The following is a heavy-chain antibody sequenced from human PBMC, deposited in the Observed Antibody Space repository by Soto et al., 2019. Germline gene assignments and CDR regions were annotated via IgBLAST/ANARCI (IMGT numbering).Heavy chain of an antibody. J-gene: IGHJ4*02. CDR2: ISGSGIST. D-gene: IGHD6-19*01. CDR1: GFTFSSNA. Sequence: EVQLLESGGGLVQPGGSLRLSCAASGFTFSSNAMSWVRQAPGKGLEWVSAISGSGISTYYADSVKGRFTISRDNSKNTLYLQMNSLRAEDTAVYYCAKEGGYSSGWGRVDYWGQGTLVTVSS. V-gene: IGHV3-23*01. CDR3: AKEGGYSSGWGRVDY.